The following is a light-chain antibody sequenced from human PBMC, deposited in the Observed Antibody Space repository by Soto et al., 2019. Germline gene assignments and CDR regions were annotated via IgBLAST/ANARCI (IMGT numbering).Light chain of an antibody. CDR2: SND. J-gene: IGLJ1*01. CDR1: RSNIGSNS. V-gene: IGLV1-44*01. CDR3: AAWDDRLNGYV. Sequence: QSVLTEPPSASGTPRQRVTISCSASRSNIGSNSVNWYQQLPGTAPKLLIYSNDRRPSGVPDRFSGSKSGTSASLAISGLQSEDESAYYCAAWDDRLNGYVFGTGTTLTVL.